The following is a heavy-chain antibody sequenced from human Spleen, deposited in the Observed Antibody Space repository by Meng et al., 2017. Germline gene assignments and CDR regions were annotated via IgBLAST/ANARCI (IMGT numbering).Heavy chain of an antibody. V-gene: IGHV1-18*01. D-gene: IGHD3-10*01. CDR3: ARGTPGRSYSDY. J-gene: IGHJ4*02. CDR1: GYTFSTYD. CDR2: FVNNVDT. Sequence: QVQLVQSGSELKKPGASVKVSCKASGYTFSTYDVDWVRQAPGQGLEWMGWFVNNVDTYSAQKFQGRVTMTTDTHTSTAFMELRSLRSDDTAVYYCARGTPGRSYSDYWGQGTLVTVSS.